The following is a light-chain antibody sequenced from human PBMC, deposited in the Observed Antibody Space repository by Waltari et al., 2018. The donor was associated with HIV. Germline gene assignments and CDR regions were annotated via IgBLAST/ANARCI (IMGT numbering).Light chain of an antibody. V-gene: IGLV6-57*03. Sequence: FMLTQPHSVSESPGKTVTISCGRSSGGIDSNYVQWSQHRPGRAPTTVIFEDHERPSGGPDRFSGSIDISSNSAFLTISGLETEDEADYYCQSYDADNHWVFGGGTKLTVL. CDR1: SGGIDSNY. CDR3: QSYDADNHWV. CDR2: EDH. J-gene: IGLJ3*02.